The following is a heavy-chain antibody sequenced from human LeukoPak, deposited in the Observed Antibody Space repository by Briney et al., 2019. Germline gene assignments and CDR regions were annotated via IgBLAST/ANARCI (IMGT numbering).Heavy chain of an antibody. V-gene: IGHV4-39*01. CDR2: IYYSGST. Sequence: SETLSLTCTVSGDSISSSSYYWGWIRQPPGKGLGWIGSIYYSGSTYYNPSLKSRVTISVDTSKNQFSLKLSSVTAADTAVYYCARHIYGSGSYYLDYWGQGTLVTVSS. J-gene: IGHJ4*02. CDR1: GDSISSSSYY. D-gene: IGHD3-10*01. CDR3: ARHIYGSGSYYLDY.